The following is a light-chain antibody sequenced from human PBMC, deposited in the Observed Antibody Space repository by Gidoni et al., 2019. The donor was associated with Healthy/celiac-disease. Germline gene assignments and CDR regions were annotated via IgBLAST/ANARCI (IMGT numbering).Light chain of an antibody. CDR2: DAS. Sequence: EIVLTQSPATLSLSPGERATLSCRASQSVSIYLAWYQQKPGQAPRLLIYDASNRATGIPARFSGSGSGTDFTLTISSLEPEDFAVYYCQQRSNWRPIPTFGQGTRLEIK. V-gene: IGKV3-11*01. CDR3: QQRSNWRPIPT. CDR1: QSVSIY. J-gene: IGKJ5*01.